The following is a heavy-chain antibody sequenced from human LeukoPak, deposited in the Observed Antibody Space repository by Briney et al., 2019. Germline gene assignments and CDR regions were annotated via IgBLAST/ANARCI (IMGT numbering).Heavy chain of an antibody. D-gene: IGHD6-13*01. CDR1: GGSISSSSYY. CDR3: ARGPLYSSSWYDY. V-gene: IGHV4-39*07. Sequence: SETLSLTCTVSGGSISSSSYYWGWIRQPPGKGLEWIGSIYYSGSTYYNPSLKSRVTMSVDTSKNQFFLKLSSVTAADTAVYYCARGPLYSSSWYDYWGQGTLVTVSS. CDR2: IYYSGST. J-gene: IGHJ4*02.